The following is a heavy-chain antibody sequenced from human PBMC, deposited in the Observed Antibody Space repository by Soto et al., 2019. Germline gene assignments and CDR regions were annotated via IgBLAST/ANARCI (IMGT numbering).Heavy chain of an antibody. CDR1: GGSFSGYY. J-gene: IGHJ4*02. CDR3: ALGRRDYYFDY. Sequence: SETLSLTCAVYGGSFSGYYWSWIRQPPGKGLEWIGEINHSGSTNYNPSLKSRVTISVDTSKNQFSLKLSSVTAADTAVYYCALGRRDYYFDYWGQGTLVTVSS. CDR2: INHSGST. V-gene: IGHV4-34*01.